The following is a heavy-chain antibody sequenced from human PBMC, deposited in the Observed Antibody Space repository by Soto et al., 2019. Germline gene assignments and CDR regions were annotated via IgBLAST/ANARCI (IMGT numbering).Heavy chain of an antibody. Sequence: SETLSLTCTVSGYSMTSGGNYWSWIRHLPGKGLEWIGYIYYSGGTQFNPSLKSRVSMSVDPSKSQFSLRLSSVTAADTAVYYCATLLGSHQHYYFGIDVWGQGTTVTVSS. V-gene: IGHV4-31*03. D-gene: IGHD2-2*01. CDR2: IYYSGGT. CDR1: GYSMTSGGNY. J-gene: IGHJ6*02. CDR3: ATLLGSHQHYYFGIDV.